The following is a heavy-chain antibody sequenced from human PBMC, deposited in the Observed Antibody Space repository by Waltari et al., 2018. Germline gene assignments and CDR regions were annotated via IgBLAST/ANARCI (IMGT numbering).Heavy chain of an antibody. CDR2: IYYSGST. D-gene: IGHD3-10*01. CDR1: GGSISSSSYY. Sequence: QLQLQESGPGLVKPSETLSITCTVSGGSISSSSYYWGWIRQPPGKGLVWLGGIYYSGSTYYNPSLKSRVTISVDTSKTQFSLKLSSVTAADTAVYYCALNGETGDFDYWGQGTLVTVSS. J-gene: IGHJ4*02. V-gene: IGHV4-39*01. CDR3: ALNGETGDFDY.